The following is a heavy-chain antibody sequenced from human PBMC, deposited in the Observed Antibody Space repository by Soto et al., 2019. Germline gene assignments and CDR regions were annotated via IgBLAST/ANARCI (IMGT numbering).Heavy chain of an antibody. CDR1: GGLFSSFA. CDR2: IIPVFGTT. CDR3: ARGGGPYVWFNEF. Sequence: SVKVSCKDSGGLFSSFAISWVRQAPGQGLEWLGGIIPVFGTTNYAEKFQDRVTITADESTNTAYMELTSLRSGDTAMYYCARGGGPYVWFNEFWGQGTQVTVSS. D-gene: IGHD3-16*01. V-gene: IGHV1-69*13. J-gene: IGHJ4*02.